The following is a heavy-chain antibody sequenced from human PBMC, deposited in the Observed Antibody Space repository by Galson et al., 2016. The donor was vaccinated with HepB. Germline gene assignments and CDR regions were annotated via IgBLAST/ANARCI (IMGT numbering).Heavy chain of an antibody. J-gene: IGHJ4*02. CDR1: GYTFIEYG. CDR2: ISGHNGGT. V-gene: IGHV1-18*01. D-gene: IGHD6-19*01. Sequence: SVKVSCKVSGYTFIEYGISWVRQAPGHGLEWVGFISGHNGGTKYAQKFQGRVDMTTDTSTNTAYMELRSLTSDDTAVYYCAREFLEVADQPLDFWGQGSLVTVSS. CDR3: AREFLEVADQPLDF.